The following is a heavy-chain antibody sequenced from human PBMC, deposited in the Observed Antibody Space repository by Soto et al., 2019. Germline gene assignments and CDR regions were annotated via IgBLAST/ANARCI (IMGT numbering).Heavy chain of an antibody. V-gene: IGHV1-18*01. CDR2: ISAYNGNT. CDR3: ATDRRIQLCYSSLYHYGMEV. D-gene: IGHD5-18*01. Sequence: ASVKVSCKASGYTFTSYGISWVRQAPGQGLEWMGWISAYNGNTNYAQKLQGRVTMTTDTSTSTAYMELRSLRSDDTAVYYCATDRRIQLCYSSLYHYGMEVWRQRTTVTVSS. J-gene: IGHJ6*01. CDR1: GYTFTSYG.